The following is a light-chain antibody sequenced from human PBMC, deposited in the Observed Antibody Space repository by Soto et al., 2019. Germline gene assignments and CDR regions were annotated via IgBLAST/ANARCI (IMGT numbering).Light chain of an antibody. CDR3: QSYDSSLSAL. CDR2: GNS. J-gene: IGLJ3*02. CDR1: SSNIGAGYD. V-gene: IGLV1-40*01. Sequence: QSALTQPPSVSGAPGQRVTISCTGSSSNIGAGYDVHWYQQLPGTAPKLLIYGNSNRPSGVPDRFSGSKSGTSASLAITGRQAEDEADYYCQSYDSSLSALFGGGTKLTVL.